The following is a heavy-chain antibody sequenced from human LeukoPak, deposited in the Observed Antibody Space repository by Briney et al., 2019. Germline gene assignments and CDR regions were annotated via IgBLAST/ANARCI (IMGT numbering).Heavy chain of an antibody. CDR1: GFTFSSYA. Sequence: GGSLRLSCAASGFTFSSYAMSWVRQAPGKGLKWFSAISGSGGSTYYADSVKGRFTISRDNSKNTLYLQMNSLRAEDTAVYYCASQYHYDSSGYSTWGQGTLVTVSS. V-gene: IGHV3-23*01. CDR3: ASQYHYDSSGYST. D-gene: IGHD3-22*01. CDR2: ISGSGGST. J-gene: IGHJ4*02.